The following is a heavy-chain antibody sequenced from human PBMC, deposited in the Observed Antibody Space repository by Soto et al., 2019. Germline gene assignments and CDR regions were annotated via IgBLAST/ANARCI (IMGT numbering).Heavy chain of an antibody. J-gene: IGHJ4*02. CDR3: ARGGLETYKYDTSGYPFNFDY. CDR2: IIPIFDTP. D-gene: IGHD3-22*01. CDR1: GGTFSTYA. Sequence: QVQLVQSGPEVKKPGYSVRVSCKASGGTFSTYAISWVRQAPGQGLEWMGGIIPIFDTPNYAQNFQGRITITADESTSTTYMELSSLRSGDTAVYYCARGGLETYKYDTSGYPFNFDYWGQGPLITVSS. V-gene: IGHV1-69*12.